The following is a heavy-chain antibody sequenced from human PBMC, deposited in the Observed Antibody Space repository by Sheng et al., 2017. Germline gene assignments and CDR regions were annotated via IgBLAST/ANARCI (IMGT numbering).Heavy chain of an antibody. D-gene: IGHD3-3*01. CDR1: GYSISSGYY. J-gene: IGHJ5*02. CDR3: ARDFSGVGGFDP. CDR2: IYHSGST. Sequence: QVQLQESGPGLVKPSETLSLTCAVSGYSISSGYYWGWIRQPPGKGLEWIGSIYHSGSTYYNPSLKSRVTISVDTSKNQFSLKLSSVTAADTAVYYCARDFSGVGGFDPWGQGTLVTVSS. V-gene: IGHV4-38-2*01.